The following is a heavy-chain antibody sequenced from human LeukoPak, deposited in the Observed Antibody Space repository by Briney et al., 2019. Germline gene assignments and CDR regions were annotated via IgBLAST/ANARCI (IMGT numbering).Heavy chain of an antibody. V-gene: IGHV3-48*04. Sequence: PGGSLRLSCAASGFTFSSYWMHWVRQAPGKGLEWVSYISSSGNTIYYADSVKGRFTISRDNAKNSLYLQMNSLRAEDTAVYYCARDRRYYFDYWGQGTLVTVSS. CDR1: GFTFSSYW. CDR2: ISSSGNTI. J-gene: IGHJ4*02. CDR3: ARDRRYYFDY.